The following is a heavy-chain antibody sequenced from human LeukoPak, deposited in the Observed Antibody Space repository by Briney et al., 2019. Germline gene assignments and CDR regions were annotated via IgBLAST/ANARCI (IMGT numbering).Heavy chain of an antibody. CDR1: GFTFSSYA. V-gene: IGHV3-30*02. J-gene: IGHJ6*03. Sequence: PGGSLRLSCAASGFTFSSYAMSWVRQAPGKGLEWVAFIRYDGSNKYYADSVKGRFTISRDNSKNTLYLQMNSLRAEDTAVYYCAKESHRLWFGELGQNHYMDVWGKGTTVTISS. CDR2: IRYDGSNK. D-gene: IGHD3-10*01. CDR3: AKESHRLWFGELGQNHYMDV.